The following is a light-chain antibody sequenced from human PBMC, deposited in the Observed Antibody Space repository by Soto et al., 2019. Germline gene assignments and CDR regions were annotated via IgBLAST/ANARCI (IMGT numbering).Light chain of an antibody. CDR1: QDISNY. V-gene: IGKV1-33*01. J-gene: IGKJ2*02. CDR3: QQYDNLPSWT. Sequence: DIQMTQSPSSLSASVGDRVTITCQASQDISNYLNWYQQKPGKAPKLLIYDASNLETGVPSRFSGSGSGTDFTFTISSLKPEDIATYYCQQYDNLPSWTFGQGTKLEIK. CDR2: DAS.